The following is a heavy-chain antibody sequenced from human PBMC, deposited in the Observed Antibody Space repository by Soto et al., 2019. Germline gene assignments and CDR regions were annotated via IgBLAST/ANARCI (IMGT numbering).Heavy chain of an antibody. CDR1: GFIFSRYD. CDR2: INSDRTYI. V-gene: IGHV3-21*01. Sequence: GGSLRLSCAASGFIFSRYDMYWVRQAPGKGLEWVSSINSDRTYIYYSGSVKGRFTISRDNAKNSVFLHMNSLRTDDTAVYYCARDWVAASNYFDPWGQGXLVTVPS. D-gene: IGHD6-13*01. CDR3: ARDWVAASNYFDP. J-gene: IGHJ5*02.